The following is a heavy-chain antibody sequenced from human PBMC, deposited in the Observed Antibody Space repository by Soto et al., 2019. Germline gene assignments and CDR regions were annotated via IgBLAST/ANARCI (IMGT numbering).Heavy chain of an antibody. CDR1: GGSISSGGYS. CDR3: ARDQLEGNLFDP. V-gene: IGHV4-30-2*01. J-gene: IGHJ5*02. D-gene: IGHD1-1*01. Sequence: SETLSLTCTVSGGSISSGGYSWNWIRQPPGKGLEWIGYIYHSGSTLYNPSLKSRVTISVDKSKNQFSLKLTSVTVAGMAVYYCARDQLEGNLFDPWGQGTLVTVSS. CDR2: IYHSGST.